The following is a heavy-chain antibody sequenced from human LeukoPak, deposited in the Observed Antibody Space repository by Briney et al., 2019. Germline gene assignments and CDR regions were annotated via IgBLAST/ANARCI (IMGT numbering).Heavy chain of an antibody. Sequence: ASVKVSCKTSGYTFTSYGISWVRQAPGQGLEWMGWISAYNGNTNYARKLQGRVTMTTDTSTSTAYMELRSLRSDDTAVYYCARDQGSSWYGGWFDPWGQGTLVTVSS. CDR1: GYTFTSYG. V-gene: IGHV1-18*01. CDR2: ISAYNGNT. CDR3: ARDQGSSWYGGWFDP. D-gene: IGHD6-13*01. J-gene: IGHJ5*02.